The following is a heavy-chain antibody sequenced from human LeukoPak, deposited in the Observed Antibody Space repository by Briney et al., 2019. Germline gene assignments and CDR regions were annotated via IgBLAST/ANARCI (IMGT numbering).Heavy chain of an antibody. J-gene: IGHJ4*02. V-gene: IGHV4-59*01. CDR2: IYYSGST. Sequence: SXXXXXXXYXSWIRQPPGXGLXXXGYIYYSGSTNYNPSLTSRVTISVDTSKNQFSLMLSSVTAAETAVYHWAXXXXXXXXXXXXXXXFDYWGQGTLVTVSS. CDR1: XXXXXXXY. CDR3: AXXXXXXXXXXXXXXXFDY.